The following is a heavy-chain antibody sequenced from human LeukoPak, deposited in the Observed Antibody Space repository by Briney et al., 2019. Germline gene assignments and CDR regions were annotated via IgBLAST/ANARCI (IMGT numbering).Heavy chain of an antibody. J-gene: IGHJ5*02. CDR3: ATDLIHYYASGAKT. Sequence: RGSLRLSCAASGFTFSSYSMNWVRQAPGKGLEWVSSISTSGSYIYYANSMKGRFTISRDNAKNSLYLQMNSLRVEDSAVYYCATDLIHYYASGAKTWGQGTLVTVSS. V-gene: IGHV3-21*01. CDR1: GFTFSSYS. CDR2: ISTSGSYI. D-gene: IGHD3-10*01.